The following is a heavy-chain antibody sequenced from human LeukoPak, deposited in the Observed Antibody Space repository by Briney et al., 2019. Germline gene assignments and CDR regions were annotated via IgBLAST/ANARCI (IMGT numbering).Heavy chain of an antibody. CDR1: GGSISSGDYY. CDR2: IYYSGST. Sequence: SETLSLTCTVSGGSISSGDYYWSWIRQPPGKGLEWIGYIYYSGSTYYNPSLKSQVTISVDTSKNQFSLKLSSVTAADTAVYYCALYDFWSGYYRRGEFNNWFDPWGQGTLVTVSS. J-gene: IGHJ5*02. CDR3: ALYDFWSGYYRRGEFNNWFDP. V-gene: IGHV4-30-4*01. D-gene: IGHD3-3*01.